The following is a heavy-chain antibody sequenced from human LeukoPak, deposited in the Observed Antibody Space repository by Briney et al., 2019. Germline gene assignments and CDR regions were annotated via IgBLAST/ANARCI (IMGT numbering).Heavy chain of an antibody. CDR3: ARVRVYCSSISCSYGMDV. V-gene: IGHV4-59*02. CDR1: GVSVSGYY. CDR2: VYYSGST. Sequence: SETLSLTCVVSGVSVSGYYWGWIRQPPGRGLEWIGYVYYSGSTNYNPSFKSRITISVDTSRNQFSLKLSSVTAADTAVYYCARVRVYCSSISCSYGMDVWGQGTTVTVSS. J-gene: IGHJ6*02. D-gene: IGHD2-2*01.